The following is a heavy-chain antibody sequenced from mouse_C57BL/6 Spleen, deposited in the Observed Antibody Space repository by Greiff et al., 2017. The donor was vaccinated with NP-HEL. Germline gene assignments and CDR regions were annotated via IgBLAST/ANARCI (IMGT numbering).Heavy chain of an antibody. D-gene: IGHD1-1*01. Sequence: QVQLKQSGAELMKPGASVKLSCKATGYTFTGYWIEWVKQRPGHGLEWIGEILPGSGSTNYNEKFKGKATFTADTSSNTAYMQLSSLTTEDSAIYYCARWGYYGSSLRGAMDYWGQGTSVTVSS. CDR2: ILPGSGST. V-gene: IGHV1-9*01. CDR1: GYTFTGYW. J-gene: IGHJ4*01. CDR3: ARWGYYGSSLRGAMDY.